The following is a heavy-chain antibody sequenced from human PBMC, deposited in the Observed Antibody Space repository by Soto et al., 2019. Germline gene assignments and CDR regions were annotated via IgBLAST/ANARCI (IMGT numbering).Heavy chain of an antibody. Sequence: ASVKVSCKASGYTFTSYAMHWVRQAPGQRLEWMGWINAGNGNTKYSQKFQGRVTITRDTSASTAYMELSSLRSEDTAVYYCARSLTSIAARLGYYYYYMDVWGKGTTVTVSS. D-gene: IGHD6-6*01. J-gene: IGHJ6*03. CDR3: ARSLTSIAARLGYYYYYMDV. CDR2: INAGNGNT. V-gene: IGHV1-3*01. CDR1: GYTFTSYA.